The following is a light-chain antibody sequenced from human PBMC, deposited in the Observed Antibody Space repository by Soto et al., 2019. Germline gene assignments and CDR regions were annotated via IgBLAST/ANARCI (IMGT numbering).Light chain of an antibody. CDR2: DVS. CDR3: QHYNSYPYT. J-gene: IGKJ2*01. V-gene: IGKV1-5*01. Sequence: DIQMTQSPSTLSASVGDRVTITCRASQSVSGWLAWYQQKPGKAPKFLIYDVSSLGSGVPSRFSGSGSGTEFILTISSLQPDDFAIYHCQHYNSYPYTFGQGTKLEIK. CDR1: QSVSGW.